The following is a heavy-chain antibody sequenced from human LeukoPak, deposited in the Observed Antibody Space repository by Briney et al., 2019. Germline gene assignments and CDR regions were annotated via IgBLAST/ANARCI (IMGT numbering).Heavy chain of an antibody. Sequence: GGSLRLSCAASGFTFSDHYMDWVRQAPGKGLEWVGRTRNKANHYTTAYAASVKGRFIISRDDSENSIYLQMKGLKTEDTAVYYCAGGLYGGLLHYWGQGALVTVSS. V-gene: IGHV3-72*01. D-gene: IGHD4-23*01. CDR2: TRNKANHYTT. J-gene: IGHJ4*02. CDR1: GFTFSDHY. CDR3: AGGLYGGLLHY.